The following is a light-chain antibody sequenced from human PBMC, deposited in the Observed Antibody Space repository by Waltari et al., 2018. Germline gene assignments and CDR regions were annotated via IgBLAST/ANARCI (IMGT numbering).Light chain of an antibody. CDR2: GAS. Sequence: ETVMTQSPATLSVSPGERATLSCRASQTVSSNLAWYQQKPGQAPRLLIYGASTRATGIPARFSGSGSGTQFTLTISGLQSEDFAVYYCQQYNNWPPWTFGQGTKVEIK. J-gene: IGKJ1*01. CDR1: QTVSSN. V-gene: IGKV3-15*01. CDR3: QQYNNWPPWT.